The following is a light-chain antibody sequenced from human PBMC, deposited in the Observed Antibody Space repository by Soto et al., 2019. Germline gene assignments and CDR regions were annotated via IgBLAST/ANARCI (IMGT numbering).Light chain of an antibody. V-gene: IGLV2-14*01. Sequence: QSVLTQPASVSGSPGQSITISCTGTISDIGGYNFISWYQHHPGKAPKLVIYDVNNRPSGISYRFSGSKSGNTASLTISGLQAEDEADYYCTSYTSNSTLYVFGTGTKLTVL. CDR1: ISDIGGYNF. J-gene: IGLJ1*01. CDR2: DVN. CDR3: TSYTSNSTLYV.